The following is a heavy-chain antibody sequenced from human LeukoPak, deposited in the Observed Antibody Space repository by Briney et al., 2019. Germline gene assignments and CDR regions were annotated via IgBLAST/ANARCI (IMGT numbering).Heavy chain of an antibody. CDR2: IRYDGSNK. J-gene: IGHJ4*02. CDR3: AKNIAVAGFYLDY. Sequence: PGGSLRLSCAASGLTFSSYGMHWVRQAPGKGLEWVAFIRYDGSNKYYADSVKGRFTISRDNSKNTLYLQMNSLRAEDTAVYYCAKNIAVAGFYLDYWGQGTLVTVSS. D-gene: IGHD6-19*01. V-gene: IGHV3-30*02. CDR1: GLTFSSYG.